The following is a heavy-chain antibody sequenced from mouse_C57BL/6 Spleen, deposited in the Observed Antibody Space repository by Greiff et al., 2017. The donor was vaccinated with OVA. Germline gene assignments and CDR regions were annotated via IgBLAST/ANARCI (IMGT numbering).Heavy chain of an antibody. D-gene: IGHD1-1*01. CDR2: IYPGDGDT. J-gene: IGHJ2*01. CDR1: GYAFSSYW. Sequence: QVQLQQSGAELVKPGASVKISCKASGYAFSSYWMNWVKQRPGTGLEWLGQIYPGDGDTNYNGKFKGKATLTADKSSSTAYMQCSSLTSEDSAVYFCARSWGTVVAPCDYWGQGTTLTVSS. CDR3: ARSWGTVVAPCDY. V-gene: IGHV1-80*01.